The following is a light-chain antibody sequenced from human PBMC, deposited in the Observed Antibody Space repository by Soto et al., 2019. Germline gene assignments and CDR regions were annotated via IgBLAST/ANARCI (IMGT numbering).Light chain of an antibody. CDR2: GTS. Sequence: IVLTQSPGTVSLSPGERATLSCRASENIAGTLLAWYKQRPGQPPTLLIYGTSGRATGIPDRFSGSGSGKDFTLTISRLEPEDFAVYYCQHYDDSRTFGPGTTVEIK. CDR3: QHYDDSRT. V-gene: IGKV3-20*01. J-gene: IGKJ1*01. CDR1: ENIAGTL.